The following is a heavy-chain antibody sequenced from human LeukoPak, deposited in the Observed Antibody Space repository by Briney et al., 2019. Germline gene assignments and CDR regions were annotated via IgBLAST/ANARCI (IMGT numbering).Heavy chain of an antibody. CDR2: IYYSGST. CDR3: ARQALTTSYYYAMDA. D-gene: IGHD4-11*01. Sequence: SETLSLTCTVSGGSISSYYWSWIRQPPGKGLEWIGYIYYSGSTNYNPSLKSRVTISVDTSKNQFSLKLSSVTAADTAVYYCARQALTTSYYYAMDAWGKGTTVTVSS. J-gene: IGHJ6*04. V-gene: IGHV4-59*01. CDR1: GGSISSYY.